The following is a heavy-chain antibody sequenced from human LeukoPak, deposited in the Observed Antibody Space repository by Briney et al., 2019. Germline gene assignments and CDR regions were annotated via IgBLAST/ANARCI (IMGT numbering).Heavy chain of an antibody. V-gene: IGHV1-24*01. J-gene: IGHJ5*02. CDR2: FDPEDGET. D-gene: IGHD1-26*01. CDR1: GYTLTKLS. CDR3: ATVIVVVGGNWFDP. Sequence: ASVKVSCKVSGYTLTKLSMHWVRQAPGKGLEWMGGFDPEDGETIYAQKFQGRVTMTEDTSTDTAYMELSSLRSEDTAVYYCATVIVVVGGNWFDPWGQGTLVTVSS.